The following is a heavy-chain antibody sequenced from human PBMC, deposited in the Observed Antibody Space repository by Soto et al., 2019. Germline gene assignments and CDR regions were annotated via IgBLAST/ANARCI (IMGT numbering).Heavy chain of an antibody. D-gene: IGHD2-2*01. CDR1: GDSISGGASF. J-gene: IGHJ5*02. CDR2: VYYSGSS. V-gene: IGHV4-30-4*02. Sequence: SDTLSLTCTVSGDSISGGASFWSWIRQPPGKGLEWIANVYYSGSSYYNPSLKSRLTISVDTTKNQFSLQLKSMTAADTAVYYCAKLSCTSSTCYFPGCFDPWGQGTLVTVSS. CDR3: AKLSCTSSTCYFPGCFDP.